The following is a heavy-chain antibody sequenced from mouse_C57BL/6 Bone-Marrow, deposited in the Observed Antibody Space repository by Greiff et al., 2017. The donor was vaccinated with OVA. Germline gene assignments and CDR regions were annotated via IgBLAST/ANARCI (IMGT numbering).Heavy chain of an antibody. V-gene: IGHV1-42*01. Sequence: VQLQQSGPELVKPGASVKLSCKVSGYSFTGYYMNWVKQSPEKSLEWIGEINPSTGGTTYNQKFTDKATLTVDKSSSTAYMQLKSLTSEDSAVYYCARVVVYYGSSWDWYFDVWGTGTTVTVSS. CDR3: ARVVVYYGSSWDWYFDV. CDR2: INPSTGGT. D-gene: IGHD1-1*01. CDR1: GYSFTGYY. J-gene: IGHJ1*03.